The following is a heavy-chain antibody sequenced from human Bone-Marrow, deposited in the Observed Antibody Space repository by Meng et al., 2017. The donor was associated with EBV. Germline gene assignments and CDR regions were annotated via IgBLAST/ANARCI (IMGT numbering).Heavy chain of an antibody. CDR1: GYSFTSYY. D-gene: IGHD5-24*01. J-gene: IGHJ4*02. Sequence: QGELGQCGAEVKKTGGSVRVSCKALGYSFTSYYMQWVRQAPGQGLEWMGIINPSGGSTSYAQKFQGRVTMTRDTSTSTVYMELSSLRSEDTAVYYCARDAGDGYKHIDYWGQGTLVTVSS. V-gene: IGHV1-46*01. CDR2: INPSGGST. CDR3: ARDAGDGYKHIDY.